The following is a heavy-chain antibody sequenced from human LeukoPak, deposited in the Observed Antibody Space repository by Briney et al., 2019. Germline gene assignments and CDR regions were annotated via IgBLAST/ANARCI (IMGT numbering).Heavy chain of an antibody. Sequence: GESLKISCKGSGYSFISYWIGWVRQMPGKGLEWMGIIYPGDSGTRYSPSFQGQVTISADKSISTAYLQWSSLKASDTAMYYCARQSQWLAEKDAFDIWGQGTMVTVSS. V-gene: IGHV5-51*01. D-gene: IGHD6-19*01. J-gene: IGHJ3*02. CDR3: ARQSQWLAEKDAFDI. CDR2: IYPGDSGT. CDR1: GYSFISYW.